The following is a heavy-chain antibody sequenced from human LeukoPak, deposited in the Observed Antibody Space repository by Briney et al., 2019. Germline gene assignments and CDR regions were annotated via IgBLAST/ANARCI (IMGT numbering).Heavy chain of an antibody. CDR1: GFTLSDYY. J-gene: IGHJ4*02. D-gene: IGHD3-22*01. CDR2: ISSSSSYT. CDR3: ARANYYDSSGSLDY. V-gene: IGHV3-11*05. Sequence: GGSLRLSCAASGFTLSDYYMSWIRQAPGKGLEWVSYISSSSSYTNYADSVKGRFTISRDNAKNSLYLQMNSLRAEDTAVYYCARANYYDSSGSLDYWGQGTLVTVSS.